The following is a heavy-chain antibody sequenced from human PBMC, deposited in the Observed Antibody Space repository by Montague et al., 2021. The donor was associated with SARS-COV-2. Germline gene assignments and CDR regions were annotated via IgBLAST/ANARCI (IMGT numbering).Heavy chain of an antibody. V-gene: IGHV6-1*01. D-gene: IGHD6-19*01. CDR2: TCYRSKWYS. Sequence: CAISGASVSSNSFAWSWIRQSPSSGLEWLGRTCYRSKWYSDYAPXVRGRLTVNPDASKNEFSLELNYVTPEDTAVYYCVRYSGWFYFDFWGQGTLVTVSS. CDR1: GASVSSNSFA. CDR3: VRYSGWFYFDF. J-gene: IGHJ4*02.